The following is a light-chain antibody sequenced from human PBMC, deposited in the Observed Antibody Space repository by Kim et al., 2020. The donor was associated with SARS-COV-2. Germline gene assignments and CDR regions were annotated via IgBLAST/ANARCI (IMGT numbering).Light chain of an antibody. J-gene: IGKJ2*01. CDR3: QQYGSSLQT. Sequence: EIVLTQSPATLSLSPGDRATLSCGASQSVSIYLAWYQQKPGLAPRLIIYDAPNRATGIPDRFSGSGSGTDFTLSISRLEPEDFAVYYCQQYGSSLQTFGQGTKLEI. CDR1: QSVSIY. V-gene: IGKV3D-20*01. CDR2: DAP.